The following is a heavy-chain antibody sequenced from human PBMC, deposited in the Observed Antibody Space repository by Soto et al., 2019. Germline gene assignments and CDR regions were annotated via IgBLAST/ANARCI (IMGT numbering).Heavy chain of an antibody. V-gene: IGHV3-48*01. J-gene: IGHJ5*02. CDR1: GFTFSTYS. Sequence: GGSLRLSCAASGFTFSTYSMNWVRQAPGKGLEWVSYISSSSSTIFYTDSVKGRFTVSRDNAKNSLYLQMNSLRAEDTAVYYCARSYKLYSFDSSGYLDHWGQGSLVTVSS. D-gene: IGHD3-22*01. CDR3: ARSYKLYSFDSSGYLDH. CDR2: ISSSSSTI.